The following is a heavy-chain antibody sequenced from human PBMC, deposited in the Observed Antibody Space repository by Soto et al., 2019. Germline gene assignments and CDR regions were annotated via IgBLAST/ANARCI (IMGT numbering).Heavy chain of an antibody. V-gene: IGHV1-8*01. D-gene: IGHD4-17*01. J-gene: IGHJ4*02. CDR2: MNPNSGNT. CDR1: GNTSTGFV. CDR3: ARTLYGDNVDY. Sequence: QVQLVQSGVEGRKPGASVRASARASGNTSTGFVLNWGDRPIGQGLKWMGWMNPNSGNTGYAQKFQGRVTMTRNTSISTAYMELSSLRSEDTAVYYCARTLYGDNVDYWGQGTLVTVSS.